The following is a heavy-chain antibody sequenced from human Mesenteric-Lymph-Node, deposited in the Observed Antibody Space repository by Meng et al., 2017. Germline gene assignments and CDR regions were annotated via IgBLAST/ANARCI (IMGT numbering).Heavy chain of an antibody. Sequence: GESLKISCAASGFTFSSYGMSWVRQAPGKGLEWVSGISGSGGSTYYADSVKGRFTISRDNSKNTLYLQMNSLRAEDTAVYYCAKAPMVRGVIINLFDYWGQGTLVTVSS. J-gene: IGHJ4*02. V-gene: IGHV3-23*01. CDR2: ISGSGGST. CDR1: GFTFSSYG. D-gene: IGHD3-10*01. CDR3: AKAPMVRGVIINLFDY.